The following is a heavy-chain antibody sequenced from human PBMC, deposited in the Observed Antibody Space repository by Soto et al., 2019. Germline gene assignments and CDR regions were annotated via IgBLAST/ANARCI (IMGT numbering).Heavy chain of an antibody. D-gene: IGHD1-26*01. V-gene: IGHV3-15*01. Sequence: GETLRLSCAVSGITFSNSWMTWVRQAPGKGLEWVGRIKSITDGGTTDYAAPVKGRFTISRDDSKETLYLQMNNLITDETAVYQCTTDAASSIVFPAPFGMDVWGQGNMVTVSS. CDR2: IKSITDGGTT. CDR3: TTDAASSIVFPAPFGMDV. J-gene: IGHJ6*02. CDR1: GITFSNSW.